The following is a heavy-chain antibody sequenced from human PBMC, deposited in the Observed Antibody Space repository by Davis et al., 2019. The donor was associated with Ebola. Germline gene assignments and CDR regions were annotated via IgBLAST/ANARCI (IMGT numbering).Heavy chain of an antibody. CDR1: GFTFSSNW. J-gene: IGHJ4*02. D-gene: IGHD6-25*01. CDR3: ARGGGRLTDH. V-gene: IGHV3-74*01. CDR2: TNSDGSIT. Sequence: GESLKISCAASGFTFSSNWMHWVRQAPGKGLGWVSRTNSDGSITSYTDSVKGRFTISRDNAKNSLYLQMNSLRGEDTAVYYCARGGGRLTDHWGQETLVTVSS.